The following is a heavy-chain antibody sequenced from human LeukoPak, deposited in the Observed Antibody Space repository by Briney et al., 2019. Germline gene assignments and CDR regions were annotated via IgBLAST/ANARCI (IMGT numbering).Heavy chain of an antibody. V-gene: IGHV3-73*01. CDR2: IRSKANSYAT. CDR1: GFTFSGSA. CDR3: TTGIAVAGKDY. Sequence: GGSLRLSCAASGFTFSGSAMHWVRQAPGKGLEWVGRIRSKANSYATAYAASVKGRFAISRDDSKNTAYLQMNSLKTEDTAVYYCTTGIAVAGKDYWGQGTLVTVSS. D-gene: IGHD6-19*01. J-gene: IGHJ4*02.